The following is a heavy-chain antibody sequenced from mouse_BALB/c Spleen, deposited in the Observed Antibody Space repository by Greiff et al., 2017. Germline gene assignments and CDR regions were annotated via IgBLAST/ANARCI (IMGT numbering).Heavy chain of an antibody. CDR3: AMVTLLDYYAMDY. J-gene: IGHJ4*01. CDR2: ISYDGSN. D-gene: IGHD2-1*01. CDR1: GYSITSGYY. V-gene: IGHV3-6*02. Sequence: EVKLQESGPGLVKPSQSLSLTCSVTGYSITSGYYWNWIRQFPGNKLEWMGYISYDGSNNYNPSLKNRISITRDTSKNQFFLKLNSVTTEDTATYYCAMVTLLDYYAMDYWGQGTSVTVSS.